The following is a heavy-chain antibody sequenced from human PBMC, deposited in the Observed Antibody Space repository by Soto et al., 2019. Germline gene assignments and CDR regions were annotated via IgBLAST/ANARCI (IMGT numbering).Heavy chain of an antibody. D-gene: IGHD6-19*01. CDR1: GYTFSGHY. CDR2: INANSGDT. J-gene: IGHJ5*02. V-gene: IGHV1-2*02. CDR3: ARGGTLDGRRPPFKP. Sequence: QVQLVQSGAEVKKPGASVRVSCKASGYTFSGHYMHWIRQAPGQGPEWLGWINANSGDTDRAPTFQDRLTITRDTYISIAYIELRRLRSDDTAVYYCARGGTLDGRRPPFKPWGQGTLVTVSS.